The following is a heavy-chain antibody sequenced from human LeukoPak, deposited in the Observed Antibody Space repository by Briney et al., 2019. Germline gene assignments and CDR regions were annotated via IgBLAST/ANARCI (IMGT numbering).Heavy chain of an antibody. CDR3: ARDLRDCSGGSCYSGRDY. D-gene: IGHD2-15*01. J-gene: IGHJ4*02. CDR1: GYTFTSYY. CDR2: INPSGGST. V-gene: IGHV1-46*01. Sequence: ASVKVSCTASGYTFTSYYMHWVRQAPGQGLEWMGIINPSGGSTSYAQKFQGRVTMTRDTSTSTVYMELSSLRSEDTAVYYCARDLRDCSGGSCYSGRDYWGQGTLVTVSP.